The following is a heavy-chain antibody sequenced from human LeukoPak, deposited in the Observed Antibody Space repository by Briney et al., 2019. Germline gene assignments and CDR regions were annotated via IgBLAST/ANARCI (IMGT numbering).Heavy chain of an antibody. J-gene: IGHJ4*02. Sequence: PGGSLRLSCAASGFTFSSYSMNWVRQAPGKGLEWVSSISSSSSYIYYADSVKGRFTISRDNAKNSLYLQMNSLRAEDTAVYYCARDSVTTFGGLDYWGQGTLVTVSS. CDR3: ARDSVTTFGGLDY. D-gene: IGHD4-17*01. V-gene: IGHV3-21*01. CDR2: ISSSSSYI. CDR1: GFTFSSYS.